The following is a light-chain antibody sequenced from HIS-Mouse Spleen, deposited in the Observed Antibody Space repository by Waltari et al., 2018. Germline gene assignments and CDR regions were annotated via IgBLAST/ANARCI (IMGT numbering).Light chain of an antibody. V-gene: IGLV1-47*01. CDR3: AAWDDSLSGPV. CDR1: SSNIGGNY. J-gene: IGLJ3*02. Sequence: QSVLTQPPSASGTPGQRVTIPCSGSSSNIGGNYVYWYQQLPGTAPKLLIDRNNQRPSGVPDRFSGSKSGTSASLAISGLRSEDEADYYCAAWDDSLSGPVFGGGTKLTVL. CDR2: RNN.